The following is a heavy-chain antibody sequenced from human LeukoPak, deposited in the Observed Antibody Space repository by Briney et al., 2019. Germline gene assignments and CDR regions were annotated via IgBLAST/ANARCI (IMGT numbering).Heavy chain of an antibody. Sequence: PGGSLRLSRAASAFSFTNYWMSWVRQASGKGLEWVANVKEDGTTKQYVDSVKGLFTISRDNAKNSLYLQMDSLRAEDTAVYYCVSQEAIPQWGQGTLVSVSS. J-gene: IGHJ4*02. V-gene: IGHV3-7*01. D-gene: IGHD2-21*01. CDR1: AFSFTNYW. CDR3: VSQEAIPQ. CDR2: VKEDGTTK.